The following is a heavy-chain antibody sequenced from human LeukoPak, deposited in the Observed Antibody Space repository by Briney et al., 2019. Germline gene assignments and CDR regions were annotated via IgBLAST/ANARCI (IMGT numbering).Heavy chain of an antibody. Sequence: PSETLSLTCAVYGGSFSGYYWSWIRQPPGKGLEWIGEINHSGSTNYNPSLKSRVTISVDTSKNQFSLKLSSVAAADTAVYYCARAALLVGATWGWYYFDYWGQGTLVTVSS. CDR3: ARAALLVGATWGWYYFDY. V-gene: IGHV4-34*01. J-gene: IGHJ4*02. CDR1: GGSFSGYY. D-gene: IGHD1-26*01. CDR2: INHSGST.